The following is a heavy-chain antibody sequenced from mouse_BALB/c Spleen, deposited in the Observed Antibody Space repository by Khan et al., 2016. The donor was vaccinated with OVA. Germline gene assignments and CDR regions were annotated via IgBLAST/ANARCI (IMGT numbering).Heavy chain of an antibody. Sequence: QVQLKESGPGLVAPSQSLSITCTVSGFSLTDYGVSWIRQPPGKGLEWMGVVWGGGSTYYNSALKSRLSISKDNSQSQVFLKMNSLQTDDTAMYYDAKGVWSYYYTLDYWGQGTSVTVSS. V-gene: IGHV2-6-5*01. CDR2: VWGGGST. CDR1: GFSLTDYG. J-gene: IGHJ4*01. CDR3: AKGVWSYYYTLDY.